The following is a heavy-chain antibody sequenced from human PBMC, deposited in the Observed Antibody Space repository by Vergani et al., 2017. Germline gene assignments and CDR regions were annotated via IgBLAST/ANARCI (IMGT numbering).Heavy chain of an antibody. CDR2: IKSKTDGGTK. V-gene: IGHV3-15*01. CDR3: ATGTGRSDFDY. CDR1: GFTFSNTW. J-gene: IGHJ4*02. Sequence: EVQLVESGGGLLKPGGSLRLPCAASGFTFSNTWMSWVRQAPGKGLEWVGRIKSKTDGGTKDYAAPVRGRFTISRDDSKNALYLQMNSLQIDDTAVYYGATGTGRSDFDYGGRGTLVTVSS. D-gene: IGHD1-14*01.